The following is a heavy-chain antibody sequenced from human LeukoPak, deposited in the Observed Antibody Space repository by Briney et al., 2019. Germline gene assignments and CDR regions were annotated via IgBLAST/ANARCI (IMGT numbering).Heavy chain of an antibody. CDR2: IKTKTDGGTT. CDR1: GFTFSNAW. CDR3: TTDGGGVRYFDWLFTTSLDY. V-gene: IGHV3-15*01. J-gene: IGHJ4*02. Sequence: SGGSLRLSCAASGFTFSNAWMSWVRQAPGKGLEWVGRIKTKTDGGTTDYAAPVKGRFTISRDDSKNTLYLQMNSLKTEDTAVYYCTTDGGGVRYFDWLFTTSLDYWGQGTLVTVSS. D-gene: IGHD3-9*01.